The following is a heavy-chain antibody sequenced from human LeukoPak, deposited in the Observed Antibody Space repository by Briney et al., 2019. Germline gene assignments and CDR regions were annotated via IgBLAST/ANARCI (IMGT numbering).Heavy chain of an antibody. D-gene: IGHD2-8*02. CDR1: GFTFSRYA. Sequence: QPGGSLRLSCAASGFTFSRYAMHWVRQGPGKGLEWVAYIAHHGSNNYYADSVKGRFSISRDNSKRTLYPQMNSLRADDTAVYYCAKDGSWSCTDWGQGTLVTVSS. CDR2: IAHHGSNN. V-gene: IGHV3-30*02. CDR3: AKDGSWSCTD. J-gene: IGHJ4*02.